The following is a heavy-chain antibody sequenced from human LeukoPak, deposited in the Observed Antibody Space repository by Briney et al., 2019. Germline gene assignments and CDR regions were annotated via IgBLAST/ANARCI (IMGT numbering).Heavy chain of an antibody. Sequence: ASVKVSCKASGFTFTTSAVQWVRQARGQRLEWIGWIAVGSGNTNYPQNFNERVTISRDMSTTTVYMELSSLRSEDTAVYYCARDRRGYDILTGYYNGFDYWGQGTLVTVSS. CDR1: GFTFTTSA. V-gene: IGHV1-58*01. CDR2: IAVGSGNT. CDR3: ARDRRGYDILTGYYNGFDY. J-gene: IGHJ4*02. D-gene: IGHD3-9*01.